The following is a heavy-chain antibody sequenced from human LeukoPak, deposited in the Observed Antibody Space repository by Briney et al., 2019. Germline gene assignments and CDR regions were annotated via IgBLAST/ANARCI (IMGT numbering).Heavy chain of an antibody. CDR2: ISGSGERT. D-gene: IGHD5-18*01. CDR1: GFMFSSYA. CDR3: ARAGYSPDAFDI. Sequence: GGSLRLSCAASGFMFSSYAMNWVRQAPGKGLEWVSRISGSGERTDYGDSVKGRFTISRDNAKNSLYLQMNSLRAEDTAVYYCARAGYSPDAFDIWGQGTMVTVSS. V-gene: IGHV3-23*01. J-gene: IGHJ3*02.